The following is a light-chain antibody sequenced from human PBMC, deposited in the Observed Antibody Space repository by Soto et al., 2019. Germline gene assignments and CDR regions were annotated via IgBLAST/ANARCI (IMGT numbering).Light chain of an antibody. CDR1: QSVRSN. J-gene: IGKJ4*01. CDR2: GAS. V-gene: IGKV3-15*01. CDR3: QQYIHWPPLT. Sequence: EIVLTQSPATLSVSPGERATLSCRASQSVRSNLAWHQQKPGQGPRLLIFGASTRATDIPARFSGSGSGTEFTLTISSLQSEDFAVYYCQQYIHWPPLTFGGGTKVEIK.